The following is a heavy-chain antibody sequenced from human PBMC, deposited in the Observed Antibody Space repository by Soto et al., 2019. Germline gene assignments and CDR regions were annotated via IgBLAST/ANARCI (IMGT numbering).Heavy chain of an antibody. CDR2: IYYSGST. D-gene: IGHD6-6*01. V-gene: IGHV4-61*01. J-gene: IGHJ5*02. CDR1: GGSVSSGSYY. CDR3: ARVRWGSSSHWFDP. Sequence: SETLSLTCTVSGGSVSSGSYYWSWIRQPPGKGLEWIGYIYYSGSTNYNPSLKSRVTISVDTSKNQFSLKVSSVTAADTAVYYCARVRWGSSSHWFDPWGQGTLVTVS.